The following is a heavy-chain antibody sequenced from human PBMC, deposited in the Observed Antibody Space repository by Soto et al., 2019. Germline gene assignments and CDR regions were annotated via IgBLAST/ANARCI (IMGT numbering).Heavy chain of an antibody. CDR2: IYYSGST. D-gene: IGHD3-3*01. CDR1: GGSISSYY. CDR3: ARGVYYDFWSCYYEPPYYFDY. Sequence: SETLSLTCTVSGGSISSYYWSWIRQPPGKGLEWIGYIYYSGSTNYNPSLKSRVTISVDTSKNQFSLKLSSVTAADTAVYYCARGVYYDFWSCYYEPPYYFDYWGQGTLVTVSS. V-gene: IGHV4-59*01. J-gene: IGHJ4*02.